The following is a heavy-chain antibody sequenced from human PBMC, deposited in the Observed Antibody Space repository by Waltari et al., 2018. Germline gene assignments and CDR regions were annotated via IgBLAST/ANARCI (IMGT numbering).Heavy chain of an antibody. J-gene: IGHJ4*02. Sequence: QLQLQESGPGLVKPSETLSLTCTVSGGSISSSSYYWGWIRQPPGKGLEWIGSIYYSGGTNDNPSLKSRVTISVDTSKNQFSLKLSSVTAADTAVYYCAIQYYDILTGYFPFDYWGQGTLVTVSS. CDR2: IYYSGGT. CDR3: AIQYYDILTGYFPFDY. D-gene: IGHD3-9*01. V-gene: IGHV4-39*07. CDR1: GGSISSSSYY.